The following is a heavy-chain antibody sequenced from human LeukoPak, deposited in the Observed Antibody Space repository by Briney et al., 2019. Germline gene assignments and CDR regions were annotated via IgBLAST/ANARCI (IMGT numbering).Heavy chain of an antibody. D-gene: IGHD3-22*01. Sequence: ASETLSLTCTVSGGSISSSSYYWGWIRQPPGKGLEWIGSIYYSGSTYYNPSLKSRVTISVDTSKNQFSLKLSSVTAADTAVYYCARRLYYYDSSGYPRDYWGQGTLVTVSS. CDR1: GGSISSSSYY. J-gene: IGHJ4*02. CDR2: IYYSGST. CDR3: ARRLYYYDSSGYPRDY. V-gene: IGHV4-39*01.